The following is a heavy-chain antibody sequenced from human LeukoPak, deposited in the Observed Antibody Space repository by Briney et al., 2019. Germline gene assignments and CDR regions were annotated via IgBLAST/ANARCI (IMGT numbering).Heavy chain of an antibody. CDR1: GGTFSSYA. CDR3: AREGFLGDNWTTKTGLPTDY. V-gene: IGHV1-69*05. J-gene: IGHJ4*02. D-gene: IGHD1-20*01. CDR2: IIAIFGTA. Sequence: SVKVSCKASGGTFSSYAISWLRQAPGQGLEWMGRIIAIFGTANYAQKFQGRVTITTDESTSTAYMELSSLRSEDTAVYYCAREGFLGDNWTTKTGLPTDYWGQGTLVTVSS.